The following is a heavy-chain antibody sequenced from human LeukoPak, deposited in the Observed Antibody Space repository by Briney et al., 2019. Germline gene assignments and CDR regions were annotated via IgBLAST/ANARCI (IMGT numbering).Heavy chain of an antibody. J-gene: IGHJ3*01. Sequence: SETLSLTCTVSGGSISSYYWSWIRQPPGKGLEWIGYIYYSGSTNYNPSLKSRVTISVDTSKNQFSLKLSSVTAADTAVYYCARDQGRAVASDAFDVWGQGTIVIVSS. CDR3: ARDQGRAVASDAFDV. D-gene: IGHD6-19*01. V-gene: IGHV4-59*01. CDR1: GGSISSYY. CDR2: IYYSGST.